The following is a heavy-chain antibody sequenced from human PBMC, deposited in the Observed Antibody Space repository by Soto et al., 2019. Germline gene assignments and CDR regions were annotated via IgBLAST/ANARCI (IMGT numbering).Heavy chain of an antibody. Sequence: QVQLQESGPGLVKPSQTLSLTCTVYGGSISSGGFYWSWIRQLPGKGLEWIGFIYSNGNSYYNPSLKSRVNISLDTSKNKFSLKISSVTVADTAVYYCARDGRTSGYYLDFWGQGTLVTVSP. D-gene: IGHD3-22*01. V-gene: IGHV4-31*03. CDR1: GGSISSGGFY. J-gene: IGHJ4*02. CDR2: IYSNGNS. CDR3: ARDGRTSGYYLDF.